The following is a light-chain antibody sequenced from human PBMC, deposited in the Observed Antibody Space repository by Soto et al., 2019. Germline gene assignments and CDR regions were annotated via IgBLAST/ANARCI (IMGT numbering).Light chain of an antibody. CDR1: SSDVGGYDY. CDR2: EVN. Sequence: LTQPASVSGSPGQSITISCTGTSSDVGGYDYVSWYQLHPGKAPKLMVFEVNNRPSGVSYRFSGSKSGNAASLTISGLQAEDEADYFCSSYSISTAYLFGTGTKVTVL. V-gene: IGLV2-14*01. CDR3: SSYSISTAYL. J-gene: IGLJ1*01.